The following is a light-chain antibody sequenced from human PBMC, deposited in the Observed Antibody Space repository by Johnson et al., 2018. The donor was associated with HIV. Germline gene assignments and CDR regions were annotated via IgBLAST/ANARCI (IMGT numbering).Light chain of an antibody. CDR3: GTWDSSLSADV. CDR2: DNN. V-gene: IGLV1-51*01. J-gene: IGLJ1*01. Sequence: SVLTQPPSVSAAPGQKVTISCSGSSSNIGNNYVSWYQQLPGTAPKLLIYDNNKRPSGIPDRFSGSKSGTSATLGITGLQTGDEADYYCGTWDSSLSADVFGPGTKVTVL. CDR1: SSNIGNNY.